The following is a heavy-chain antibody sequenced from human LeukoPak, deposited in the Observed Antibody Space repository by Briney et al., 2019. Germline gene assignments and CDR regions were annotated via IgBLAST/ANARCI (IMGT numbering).Heavy chain of an antibody. V-gene: IGHV1-2*02. CDR2: INSNSGGT. CDR1: GYTFTGNY. Sequence: GASVKVSCKASGYTFTGNYMHWVRQAPGQGLEWMGWINSNSGGTNYAQKFQGRVTMTRDTSISTAYMELSRLRLDDTAVYYCAREVNLAAARTAGWFDPWGQGTLVTVSS. D-gene: IGHD6-13*01. J-gene: IGHJ5*02. CDR3: AREVNLAAARTAGWFDP.